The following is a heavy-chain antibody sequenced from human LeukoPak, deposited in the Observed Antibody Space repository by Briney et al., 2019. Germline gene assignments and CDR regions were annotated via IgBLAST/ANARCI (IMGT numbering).Heavy chain of an antibody. CDR1: GGTFSSYA. CDR3: ASMYSSSWYSYYYYYYMDV. Sequence: ASVKVSCKASGGTFSSYAISWVRQAPGQGLEWMGGIIPIFGTANYAQKFQGRVTITADKSTSTAYMELSSLRSEDTAVYYCASMYSSSWYSYYYYYYMDVWGKGTTVTVSS. CDR2: IIPIFGTA. J-gene: IGHJ6*03. V-gene: IGHV1-69*06. D-gene: IGHD6-13*01.